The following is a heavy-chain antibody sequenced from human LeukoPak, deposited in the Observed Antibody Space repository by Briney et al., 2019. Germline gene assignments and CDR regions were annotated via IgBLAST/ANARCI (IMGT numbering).Heavy chain of an antibody. CDR3: ARGAGSAGHDWFDP. CDR2: MNAETGNT. D-gene: IGHD5-12*01. V-gene: IGHV1-8*01. CDR1: GYIFTSYD. Sequence: ASVKVSCKASGYIFTSYDINWVRQATGQGLEWMGWMNAETGNTGYAQKFQGIVTMTRDTSISTAYMDLSSLRSDDTAVYFCARGAGSAGHDWFDPWGQGTLVTVSS. J-gene: IGHJ5*02.